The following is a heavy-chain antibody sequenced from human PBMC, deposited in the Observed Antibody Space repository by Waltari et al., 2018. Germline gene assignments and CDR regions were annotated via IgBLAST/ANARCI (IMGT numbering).Heavy chain of an antibody. CDR3: ARGNAFDF. J-gene: IGHJ3*01. CDR2: IYHSGST. V-gene: IGHV4-59*01. Sequence: QVQLQESGPGLVKPSETLSLTCTVSGDSITSYYWNWIRQPPGQGLEWIAYIYHSGSTTYNPSLKSRVTLSIDMSKNQFSLNLTSVTAADTAVYYCARGNAFDFWGQGTLVTVSS. CDR1: GDSITSYY.